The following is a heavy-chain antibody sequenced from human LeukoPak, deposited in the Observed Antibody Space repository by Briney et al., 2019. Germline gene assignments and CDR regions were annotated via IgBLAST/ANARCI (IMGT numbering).Heavy chain of an antibody. J-gene: IGHJ6*02. CDR2: ISYDGTSK. CDR1: GFRFRTYS. V-gene: IGHV3-30*04. Sequence: PGRSLRLSCAASGFRFRTYSMHWVRQAPGKGLEWVAVISYDGTSKKYTASVKGRFSISRDNSNNTVYLQVDSLRAEDTGVYYCARGMVATYYFGGPPHVWGQGTAVTVSS. CDR3: ARGMVATYYFGGPPHV. D-gene: IGHD5-12*01.